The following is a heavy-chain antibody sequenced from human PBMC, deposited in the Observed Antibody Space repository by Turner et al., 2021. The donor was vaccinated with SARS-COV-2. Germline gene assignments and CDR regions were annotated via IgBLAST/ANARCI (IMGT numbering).Heavy chain of an antibody. CDR1: GFTFSSYS. V-gene: IGHV3-48*01. CDR2: ISSSSSTI. CDR3: ARDLGSIAVAN. D-gene: IGHD6-19*01. Sequence: EVQLVESGGGLVQPGGSLRLSCAASGFTFSSYSMNWVRQAPGKGLEWDSYISSSSSTIYYADSVKGRFTISRDNAKNSLYLQMNSLRAEDTAVYYCARDLGSIAVANWGQGTLVTVSS. J-gene: IGHJ4*02.